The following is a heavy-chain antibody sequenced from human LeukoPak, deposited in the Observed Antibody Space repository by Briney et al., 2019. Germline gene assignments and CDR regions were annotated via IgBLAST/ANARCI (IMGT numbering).Heavy chain of an antibody. CDR2: INHSGST. J-gene: IGHJ4*02. CDR1: GGSFSGYY. D-gene: IGHD3-16*02. Sequence: SETLSLTCAVYGGSFSGYYWSWIRQPPGKGLEWIGEINHSGSTNYNPSLKSRVTISVDTSKNQFSLKLSSVTAADTAVYYCARSRYTAHDYWGQGSLVTVSS. CDR3: ARSRYTAHDY. V-gene: IGHV4-34*01.